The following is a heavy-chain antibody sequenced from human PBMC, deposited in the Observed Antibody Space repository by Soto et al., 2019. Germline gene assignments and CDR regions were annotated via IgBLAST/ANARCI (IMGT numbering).Heavy chain of an antibody. D-gene: IGHD3-22*01. Sequence: GGSLRLSCAASGFTFSSYSMNWVRQAPGKGLEWVSSISSSSSYIYYAGSVKGRFTISRDNAKNSLYLQMNSLRAEDTAVYYFVSHPRDSSGYWYYFDSWGQGTLVTVSS. CDR1: GFTFSSYS. CDR3: VSHPRDSSGYWYYFDS. J-gene: IGHJ4*02. CDR2: ISSSSSYI. V-gene: IGHV3-21*01.